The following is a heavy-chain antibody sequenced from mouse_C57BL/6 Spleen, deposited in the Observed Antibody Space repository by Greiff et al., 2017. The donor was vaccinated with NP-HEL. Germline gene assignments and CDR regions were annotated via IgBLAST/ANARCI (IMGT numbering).Heavy chain of an antibody. CDR3: ARHEEAYYGNFERYFDV. V-gene: IGHV1-62-2*01. CDR2: FYPGSGSI. Sequence: VVKPGASVKLSCKASGYTFTEYTIHWVKQRSGQGLEWIGWFYPGSGSIKYNEKFKDKATLTADKSSSTVYMELSRLTSEDSAVYFCARHEEAYYGNFERYFDVWGTGTTVTVSS. J-gene: IGHJ1*03. CDR1: GYTFTEYT. D-gene: IGHD2-10*01.